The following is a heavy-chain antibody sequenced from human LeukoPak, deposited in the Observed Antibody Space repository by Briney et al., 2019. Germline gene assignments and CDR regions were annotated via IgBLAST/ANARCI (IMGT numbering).Heavy chain of an antibody. Sequence: ASVKVSCKASGYTFTSYGISWVRQAPGLGLEWMGWMNPNSGNTGYAQKFQGRVTITRNTSISTAYMELSSLRSEDTAVYYCAREDYYDSGSNDYWGQGTLVTVSS. CDR1: GYTFTSYG. CDR3: AREDYYDSGSNDY. J-gene: IGHJ4*02. CDR2: MNPNSGNT. D-gene: IGHD3-22*01. V-gene: IGHV1-8*03.